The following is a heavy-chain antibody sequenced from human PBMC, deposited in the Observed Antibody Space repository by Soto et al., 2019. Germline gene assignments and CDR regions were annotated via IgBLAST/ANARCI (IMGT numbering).Heavy chain of an antibody. CDR2: INPSGGST. V-gene: IGHV1-46*03. J-gene: IGHJ4*02. CDR3: ARLCGGDCYWNDY. CDR1: GYTFTSYY. D-gene: IGHD2-21*02. Sequence: GASVKVSCKASGYTFTSYYMHWVRQAPGQGLEWMGIINPSGGSTSYAQKFQGRVTMTRDMSTSTVYMELSSLRFEDTAVYYCARLCGGDCYWNDYWGQGTLVTVSS.